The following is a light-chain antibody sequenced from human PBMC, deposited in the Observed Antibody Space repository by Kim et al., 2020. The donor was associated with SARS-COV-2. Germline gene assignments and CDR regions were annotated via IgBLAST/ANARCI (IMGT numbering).Light chain of an antibody. J-gene: IGLJ1*01. V-gene: IGLV2-18*02. Sequence: GQSVTISCIGTSSDVGRYNRVSWYQQPPGTAPKLMIYEVSNRPSGVPDRFSGSKSGNTASLTISGLQPEDEADYYCSSYTTMSTFVFGTGTKVTVL. CDR1: SSDVGRYNR. CDR3: SSYTTMSTFV. CDR2: EVS.